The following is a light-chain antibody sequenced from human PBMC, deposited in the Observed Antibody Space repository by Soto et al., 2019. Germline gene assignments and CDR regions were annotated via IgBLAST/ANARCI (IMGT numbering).Light chain of an antibody. J-gene: IGKJ3*01. CDR1: QSVSSN. CDR3: QQYNNWPFT. Sequence: EIVMTQSPATLSVSPGERATLSCRASQSVSSNLAWYQQKPGQAPRLLIYGASTRAAGIPARFSGSGSGTDFTLNISSLQSADFAVYYCQQYNNWPFTFGPGTKVYIK. CDR2: GAS. V-gene: IGKV3-15*01.